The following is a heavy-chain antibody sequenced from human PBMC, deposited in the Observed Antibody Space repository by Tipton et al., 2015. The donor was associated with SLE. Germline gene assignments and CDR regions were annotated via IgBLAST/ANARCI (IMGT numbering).Heavy chain of an antibody. D-gene: IGHD6-13*01. CDR3: ARGFQQGFDY. J-gene: IGHJ4*02. CDR1: GFTFRNYG. V-gene: IGHV3-33*01. CDR2: VWYDGSKT. Sequence: SLRLSCTASGFTFRNYGIHWVRQSPGKGLEWVAVVWYDGSKTYFAASVKGRFTISRDNSRDTVYLQMDSLRAEGTAVYYCARGFQQGFDYWGQGTLVTVSS.